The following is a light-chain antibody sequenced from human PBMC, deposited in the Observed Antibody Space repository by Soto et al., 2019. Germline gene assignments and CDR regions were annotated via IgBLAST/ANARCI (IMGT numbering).Light chain of an antibody. J-gene: IGKJ2*03. CDR1: QSISSW. CDR2: KAS. CDR3: QQYSAYYS. Sequence: IQMTQSPSSLSASVGDRVTITFRASQSISSWLAWYQQKPGKAPKLLIYKASSLESGVPSRFSGSGSGTEFTLTISSLQPEDFATYYCQQYSAYYSFGQGTKVDIK. V-gene: IGKV1-5*03.